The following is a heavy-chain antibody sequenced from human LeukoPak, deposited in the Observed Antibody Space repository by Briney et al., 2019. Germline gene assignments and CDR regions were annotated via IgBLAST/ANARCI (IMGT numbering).Heavy chain of an antibody. J-gene: IGHJ4*02. CDR3: AISVTSAQYSYGH. Sequence: PGGSLRLSCAASGFTFSSYAVSWVRQAPGKGLEWVSTIARSTYYAGSVKGRFTISRDNSKNTLYLQMNSLRADDTAVYYCAISVTSAQYSYGHWGQGTLVTVSS. V-gene: IGHV3-23*01. D-gene: IGHD2/OR15-2a*01. CDR2: IARST. CDR1: GFTFSSYA.